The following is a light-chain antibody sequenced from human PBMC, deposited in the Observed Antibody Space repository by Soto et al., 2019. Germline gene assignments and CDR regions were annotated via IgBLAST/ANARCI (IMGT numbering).Light chain of an antibody. V-gene: IGKV1-39*01. CDR2: AAS. CDR3: HQSYSSWT. Sequence: DIPMTQSPSSLSASVGDRVTITCRASQSIRSHLNWYQQKPGKAPNLLIFAASTLHSGVPSRFSGSGSGTDFTLTNSSLQPEDFGTFYCHQSYSSWTFGQGTKVEIK. J-gene: IGKJ1*01. CDR1: QSIRSH.